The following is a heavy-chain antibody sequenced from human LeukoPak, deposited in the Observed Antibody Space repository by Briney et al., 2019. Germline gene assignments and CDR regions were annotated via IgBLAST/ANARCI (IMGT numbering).Heavy chain of an antibody. D-gene: IGHD3-10*01. CDR1: GYTFTSYG. CDR2: ISAYNGNT. Sequence: GASVKVSCKASGYTFTSYGISWVRQAPGQGLEWMGWISAYNGNTNYAQNLQDRVTMTTDTSTSTAYMELRSLRSDDTAVYYCARDLLTMVRGAPAYWGQGTLVTVSS. CDR3: ARDLLTMVRGAPAY. J-gene: IGHJ4*02. V-gene: IGHV1-18*01.